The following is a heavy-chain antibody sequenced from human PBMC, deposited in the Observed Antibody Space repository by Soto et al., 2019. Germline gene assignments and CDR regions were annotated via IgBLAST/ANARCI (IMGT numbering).Heavy chain of an antibody. Sequence: QVQLQESGPGLVKPSQTLSLTCTVSGTSISSGGYYWSWIRQHPGKGLEWIGHTYYSGIAYYNPSLKSRVTTSVDTSNNQFSLKLSSVIAADTAVYYCARDTGGRGRSPDYWGQGSLVTVSS. CDR3: ARDTGGRGRSPDY. J-gene: IGHJ4*02. CDR2: TYYSGIA. CDR1: GTSISSGGYY. D-gene: IGHD3-10*01. V-gene: IGHV4-31*03.